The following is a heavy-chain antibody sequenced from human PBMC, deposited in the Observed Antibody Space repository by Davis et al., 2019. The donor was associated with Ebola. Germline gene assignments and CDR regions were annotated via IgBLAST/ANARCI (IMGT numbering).Heavy chain of an antibody. CDR3: AKQGGQGDLDY. CDR1: GFTFSDYG. Sequence: PGGSLRLSCVASGFTFSDYGMHWVRQGPGKGLEWVSVIWHDGSNKYYTDSVKGRFTISRDNSKNTLYLQMNSLRVEDTAVYYCAKQGGQGDLDYWGQGTLVTVSS. CDR2: IWHDGSNK. J-gene: IGHJ4*02. V-gene: IGHV3-33*06. D-gene: IGHD3-16*01.